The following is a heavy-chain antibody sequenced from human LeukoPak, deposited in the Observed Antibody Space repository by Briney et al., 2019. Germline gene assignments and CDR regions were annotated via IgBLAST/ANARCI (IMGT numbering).Heavy chain of an antibody. V-gene: IGHV3-33*01. CDR3: ARNYGSGRGSDALDI. CDR1: GFTFSNYG. J-gene: IGHJ3*02. CDR2: IWYDGNNK. Sequence: GRSLRLSCAASGFTFSNYGMHWVRQAPGKGLECVAVIWYDGNNKNYADSVKGRFTISRDNSKNTLYLQMNSLRAEDTAVYYCARNYGSGRGSDALDIWGQGTMVTVSS. D-gene: IGHD3-10*01.